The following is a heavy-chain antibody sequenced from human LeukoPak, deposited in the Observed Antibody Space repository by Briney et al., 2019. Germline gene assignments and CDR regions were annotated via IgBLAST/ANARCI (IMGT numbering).Heavy chain of an antibody. Sequence: SETLSLTCAVSGGSISSSNWWSWVRQPPGKGLEWIGEIYHSGSTNYNPSLKNRGTISVDKSKNQFSLKLSSVTAADTAVYYCARADGDYAFDFWGQGTLVTVSS. CDR3: ARADGDYAFDF. D-gene: IGHD4-17*01. CDR1: GGSISSSNW. V-gene: IGHV4-4*02. J-gene: IGHJ4*02. CDR2: IYHSGST.